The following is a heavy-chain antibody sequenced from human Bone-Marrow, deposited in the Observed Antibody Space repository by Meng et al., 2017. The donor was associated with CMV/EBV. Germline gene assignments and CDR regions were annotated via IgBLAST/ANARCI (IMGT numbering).Heavy chain of an antibody. D-gene: IGHD3-3*01. CDR2: ISYDGSNK. Sequence: GESLKIPCAAPGFTFSSYAMHWVRQAPGKGPEWVAVISYDGSNKYYADSVKDRFTISRDNSKNTLYLQMNSLRAEDTAVYYCARNPGLLRFLEWLSIYGDYQFDYWGQGTLATSSS. V-gene: IGHV3-30*04. J-gene: IGHJ4*02. CDR1: GFTFSSYA. CDR3: ARNPGLLRFLEWLSIYGDYQFDY.